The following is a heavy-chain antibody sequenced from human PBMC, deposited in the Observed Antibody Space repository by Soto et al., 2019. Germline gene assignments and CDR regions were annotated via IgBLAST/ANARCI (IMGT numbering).Heavy chain of an antibody. D-gene: IGHD2-2*01. CDR1: GGSFSGYY. CDR2: IHESGST. Sequence: KPSETLSLSCAVCGGSFSGYYWIWIRQTPENGLEWIGQIHESGSTYYNPSLARRVTMSVDTSKSQFSLTLTSVTAADTAVYYCARVGVPDCISTHCYALDSWGQGTQVTVSS. J-gene: IGHJ4*02. V-gene: IGHV4-34*01. CDR3: ARVGVPDCISTHCYALDS.